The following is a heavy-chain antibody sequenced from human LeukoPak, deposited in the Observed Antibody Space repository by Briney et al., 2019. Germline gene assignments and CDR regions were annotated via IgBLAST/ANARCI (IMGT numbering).Heavy chain of an antibody. V-gene: IGHV1-2*02. CDR1: GGTFSSYA. D-gene: IGHD2-2*01. Sequence: VASVKVSCKASGGTFSSYAISWVRQAPGQGLEWMGWINPNSGGTNYAQKFQGRVTMTRDTSISTAYMELSRLRSDDAAVYYCARGPFYCSSTSCFPYFDYWGQGTLVTVSS. CDR2: INPNSGGT. J-gene: IGHJ4*02. CDR3: ARGPFYCSSTSCFPYFDY.